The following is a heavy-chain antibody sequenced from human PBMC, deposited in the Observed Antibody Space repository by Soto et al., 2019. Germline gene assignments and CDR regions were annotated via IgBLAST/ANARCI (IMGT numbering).Heavy chain of an antibody. CDR2: ISYGGST. CDR1: GGSLKRGGYC. J-gene: IGHJ4*02. Sequence: QVQLQESGPGLVKPSQTLSLTCTVSGGSLKRGGYCWGWIRQHPGKGLDWIGCISYGGSTSYNPSLKSRVTISVDTSKNQFSLKLSSVTAADTAVYYCSRGILVWGQGTLITVSS. CDR3: SRGILV. V-gene: IGHV4-31*03. D-gene: IGHD5-18*01.